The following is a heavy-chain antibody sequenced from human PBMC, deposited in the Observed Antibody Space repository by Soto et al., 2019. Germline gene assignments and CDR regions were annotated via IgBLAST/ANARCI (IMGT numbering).Heavy chain of an antibody. D-gene: IGHD2-2*01. Sequence: LRLSCAGSGFNFTDYNMNWVRQAPGKGLEWVSSISSTGRYIYYGDSVRGRITVSRDNGKNSLFLQMNNLGAEDTAVYYCAREKCSSNNCYLVGYYGLDVWGQGTTVTVSS. CDR3: AREKCSSNNCYLVGYYGLDV. J-gene: IGHJ6*02. CDR2: ISSTGRYI. CDR1: GFNFTDYN. V-gene: IGHV3-21*01.